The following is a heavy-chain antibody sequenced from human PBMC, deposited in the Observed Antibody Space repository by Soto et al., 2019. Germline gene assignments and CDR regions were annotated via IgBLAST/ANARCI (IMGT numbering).Heavy chain of an antibody. CDR1: GGTFSSYA. D-gene: IGHD3-3*01. V-gene: IGHV1-69*01. CDR2: IIPIFGTA. Sequence: QVPLVQSGAEVKKPGSSVKVSCKASGGTFSSYAISWVRQAPGQGLEWMGGIIPIFGTANYAQKFQGRVTITADESTSTAYMELSSLRSEDTAVYYCARASPITIFGVVKYFGGYFDYWGQGTLVTVSS. J-gene: IGHJ4*02. CDR3: ARASPITIFGVVKYFGGYFDY.